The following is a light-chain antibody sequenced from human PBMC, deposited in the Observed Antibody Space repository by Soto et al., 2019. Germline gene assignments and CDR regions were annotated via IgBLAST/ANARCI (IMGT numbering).Light chain of an antibody. CDR2: DNT. V-gene: IGLV1-40*01. Sequence: QSVLTQPPSASGPPGQRVTISCSGSPSNIGSNYVYWYQQLPGTAPKLLIYDNTNRHSGVPDLFSASKSGSSASLDITVLQAEDEAIYYCQYYDSSLSGPRIFGGGTKVTVL. J-gene: IGLJ2*01. CDR1: PSNIGSNY. CDR3: QYYDSSLSGPRI.